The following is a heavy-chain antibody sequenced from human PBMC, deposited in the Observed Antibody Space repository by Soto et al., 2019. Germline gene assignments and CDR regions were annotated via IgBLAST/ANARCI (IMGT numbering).Heavy chain of an antibody. V-gene: IGHV3-7*01. CDR3: KALDTAMVKTAGY. CDR1: GYSISTYW. D-gene: IGHD5-18*01. CDR2: VKQDGSEE. Sequence: EVQLVESGGGLVQPGGSLRLSCAASGYSISTYWMSWVRQAPGKGLEWVANVKQDGSEEYYVDSVKGRFTISRDNAKNSLYLQMNSLRAEDTAVYYCKALDTAMVKTAGYWGQGTLVTVSS. J-gene: IGHJ4*02.